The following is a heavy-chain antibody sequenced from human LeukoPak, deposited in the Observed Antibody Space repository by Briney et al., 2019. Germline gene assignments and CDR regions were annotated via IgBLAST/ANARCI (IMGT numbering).Heavy chain of an antibody. Sequence: ASVKVSCKASGYTFTGYYMHWVRQAPGQGLEWMGWINPNSGGTNYAQKFQGRVTMTGDTSISTAYMELSRLRSDDTAVYYCARDSSGVIRGYFDYWGQGTLVTVSS. J-gene: IGHJ4*02. CDR1: GYTFTGYY. CDR3: ARDSSGVIRGYFDY. CDR2: INPNSGGT. D-gene: IGHD6-25*01. V-gene: IGHV1-2*02.